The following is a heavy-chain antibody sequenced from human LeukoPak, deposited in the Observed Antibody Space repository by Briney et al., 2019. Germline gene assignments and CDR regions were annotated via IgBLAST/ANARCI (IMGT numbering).Heavy chain of an antibody. D-gene: IGHD2-2*01. CDR3: ARRLTQYDCFDP. Sequence: SQTLSLTCAISGDSVSSNSVTWNWIRQSPSRGLEWLGRTYYRSTWYNDYAVSVRGRITINPDTSKNQFSLHLNSVTPEDTAVYYCARRLTQYDCFDPWGQGILVTVSS. V-gene: IGHV6-1*01. CDR2: TYYRSTWYN. CDR1: GDSVSSNSVT. J-gene: IGHJ5*02.